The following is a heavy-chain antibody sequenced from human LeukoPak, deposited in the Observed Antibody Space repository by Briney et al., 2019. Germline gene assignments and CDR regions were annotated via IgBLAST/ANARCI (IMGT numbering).Heavy chain of an antibody. D-gene: IGHD1-1*01. CDR2: IIPIFGTA. J-gene: IGHJ5*02. Sequence: SVKVSCKASGGTFSSYAISWVRQAPGQGLEWMGGIIPIFGTANYAQKLQGRVTMSADESTRIGYMELSNLRSEDTAVYYCARALGTEGPNWFDPWGQGTLVTVSS. CDR1: GGTFSSYA. V-gene: IGHV1-69*13. CDR3: ARALGTEGPNWFDP.